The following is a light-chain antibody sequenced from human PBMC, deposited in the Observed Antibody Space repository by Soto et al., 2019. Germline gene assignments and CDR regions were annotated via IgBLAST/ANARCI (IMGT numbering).Light chain of an antibody. CDR3: QQYNNWPGT. CDR1: QSLNRD. V-gene: IGKV3-15*01. J-gene: IGKJ1*01. Sequence: IGLPQAPATLSMSPGERATLSCRASQSLNRDLAWYQQKPGQSPRLLIFGASIRATGIPARFSGSGSGTEVTLTIGSLQSEDCALYYCQQYNNWPGTFGQGTKVDI. CDR2: GAS.